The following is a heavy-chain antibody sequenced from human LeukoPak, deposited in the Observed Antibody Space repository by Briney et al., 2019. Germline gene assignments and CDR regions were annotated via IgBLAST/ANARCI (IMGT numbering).Heavy chain of an antibody. J-gene: IGHJ3*02. CDR3: ARGRYSSSWYRPDAFDI. CDR1: GGSISSYY. CDR2: IYTSGST. D-gene: IGHD6-13*01. V-gene: IGHV4-4*07. Sequence: PSETLSLTCTVSGGSISSYYWSWIRQPAGKRLEWIGRIYTSGSTNYNPSLKSRVTMSVDTSKNQFSLKLSSVTAADTAVYYCARGRYSSSWYRPDAFDIWGQGTMVTVSS.